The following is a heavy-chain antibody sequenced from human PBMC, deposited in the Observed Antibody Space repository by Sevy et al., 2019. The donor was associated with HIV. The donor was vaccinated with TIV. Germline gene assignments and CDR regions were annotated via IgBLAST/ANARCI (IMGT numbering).Heavy chain of an antibody. Sequence: ASVKVSCKASGYTFNNYYIHWVRQAPGQGLQWMGVINPTSSSTYYPPKFQGRVTMTRDTSTSTVSMDLSSLRSEDTAVYYCVRDPHFDFWNGYYVNFDFWGQGTLVTVSS. CDR2: INPTSSST. J-gene: IGHJ4*02. V-gene: IGHV1-46*02. CDR1: GYTFNNYY. CDR3: VRDPHFDFWNGYYVNFDF. D-gene: IGHD3-3*01.